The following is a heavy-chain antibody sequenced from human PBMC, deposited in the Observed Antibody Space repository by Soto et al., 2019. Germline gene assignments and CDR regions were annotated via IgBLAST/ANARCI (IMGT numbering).Heavy chain of an antibody. D-gene: IGHD2-21*02. Sequence: SETLSLTCAVSGYSISTDNWWAWIRQPPGKGLEWIGYIYFTGGTHYNPSLKSRLTMSVDTSKNQFSLKLSSVTAADTALYYCARKTAGYYPLDDWGQGTRVTVSS. CDR3: ARKTAGYYPLDD. J-gene: IGHJ4*02. CDR1: GYSISTDNW. CDR2: IYFTGGT. V-gene: IGHV4-28*01.